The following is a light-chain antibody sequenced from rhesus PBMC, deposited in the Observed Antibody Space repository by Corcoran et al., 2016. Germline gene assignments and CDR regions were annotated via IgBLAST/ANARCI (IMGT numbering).Light chain of an antibody. CDR2: KAS. V-gene: IGKV1-22*01. CDR3: QQYSSSPFT. J-gene: IGKJ3*01. CDR1: QSISNW. Sequence: DIQMTQSPSSLSASVGDTVTITCRASQSISNWLAWYQQKTGKAPKLMIYKASTLQSGVPSRFSGSGSGTDFTLTISSLQSEDFATYYCQQYSSSPFTFGPGTKLDIK.